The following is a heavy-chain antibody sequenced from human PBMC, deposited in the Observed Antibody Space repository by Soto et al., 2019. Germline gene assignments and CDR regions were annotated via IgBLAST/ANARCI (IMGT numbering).Heavy chain of an antibody. Sequence: PSETLSLTCTVSGGSISSGDYYWSWIRQPPGKGLEWIGYIYYSGSTYYNPSLKSRVTISVDTSKNQFSLKLSSVTAADTAVYYCARVCYDSSGYYIDYWGQGTLVTVSS. CDR1: GGSISSGDYY. CDR2: IYYSGST. V-gene: IGHV4-30-4*01. CDR3: ARVCYDSSGYYIDY. D-gene: IGHD3-22*01. J-gene: IGHJ4*02.